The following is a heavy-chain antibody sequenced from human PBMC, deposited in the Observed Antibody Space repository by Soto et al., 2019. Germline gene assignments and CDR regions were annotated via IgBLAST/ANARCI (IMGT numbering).Heavy chain of an antibody. CDR2: ISGSGGST. V-gene: IGHV3-23*01. D-gene: IGHD6-6*01. CDR3: AKDVAARTTARVYYGVDV. CDR1: GFTLSSYA. Sequence: PGGSLRLSCAASGFTLSSYAMSWVRQAPGKGLEWVSAISGSGGSTYYADSVKGRFTISRDNSKNTLYLQMNSLRAEDTAVYYCAKDVAARTTARVYYGVDVWGQGNRVTVSS. J-gene: IGHJ6*02.